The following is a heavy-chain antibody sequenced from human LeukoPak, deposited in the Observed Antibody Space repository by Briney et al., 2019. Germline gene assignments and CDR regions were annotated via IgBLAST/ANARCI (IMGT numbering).Heavy chain of an antibody. D-gene: IGHD6-19*01. J-gene: IGHJ5*02. Sequence: SETLSLTCTVSGGSVSSGSYYWSWIQQPPGKGLEWIGYIYYSGSTNYNPSLKSRVTISVDTSKNQFSLKLSSVTAADTAVYYCARDKYSSGRYQGFDPWGQGTLVTVSS. CDR3: ARDKYSSGRYQGFDP. CDR1: GGSVSSGSYY. CDR2: IYYSGST. V-gene: IGHV4-61*01.